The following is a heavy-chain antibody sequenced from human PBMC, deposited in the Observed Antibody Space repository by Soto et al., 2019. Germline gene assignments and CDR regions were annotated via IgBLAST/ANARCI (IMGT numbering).Heavy chain of an antibody. CDR2: ISSRSSYI. Sequence: EVQLVESGGGLVQPGRSLGLSCTASGFTFHTYTMNWVRQAPGKGLEWVSSISSRSSYIYYADSVKGRFTISRDDARNSLYLQMSGLRVEDTAVYYCAREEVSRPNTYHGLDVWGQGTTVTVSS. V-gene: IGHV3-21*01. CDR3: AREEVSRPNTYHGLDV. J-gene: IGHJ6*02. CDR1: GFTFHTYT.